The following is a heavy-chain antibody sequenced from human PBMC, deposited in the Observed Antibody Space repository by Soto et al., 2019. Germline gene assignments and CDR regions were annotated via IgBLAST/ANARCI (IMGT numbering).Heavy chain of an antibody. Sequence: SETLSLACTVSVGSIGSGGDCWSWVRQNPRRGLEWIGNIYYSGNTYYNPSLKSRLTISVDTSKNQFSLNLSSVTAADTAVYYCARDRLMATAGTARHYFGLDVWGQGTTVTVSS. CDR1: VGSIGSGGDC. V-gene: IGHV4-31*03. D-gene: IGHD5-18*01. CDR3: ARDRLMATAGTARHYFGLDV. CDR2: IYYSGNT. J-gene: IGHJ6*02.